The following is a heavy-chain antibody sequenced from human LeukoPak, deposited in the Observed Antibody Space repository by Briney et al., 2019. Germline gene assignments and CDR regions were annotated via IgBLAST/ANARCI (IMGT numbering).Heavy chain of an antibody. J-gene: IGHJ3*02. D-gene: IGHD6-6*01. V-gene: IGHV3-66*04. CDR2: IYSDGSGGST. CDR3: ARRGRAAHAFDI. CDR1: GVIVSSNS. Sequence: PGGSLRLSCAASGVIVSSNSMTWVRQAPGKGLEWVSLIYSDGSGGSTYYADSVKGRFTISRDNSKNTLYLQMNSLRVEDTAVYYCARRGRAAHAFDIWGQGTMVTASS.